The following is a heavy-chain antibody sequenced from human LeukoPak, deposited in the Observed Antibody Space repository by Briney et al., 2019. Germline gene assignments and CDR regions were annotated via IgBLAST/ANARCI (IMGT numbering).Heavy chain of an antibody. Sequence: SETLSLTCTVSGGSISSYCWSWIRQPPGKGLEWIGYIYYRGSTNYNPSLKSRVTISVDTSKNQFSLKLSSVTAADTAVYYCARDRGYSYVWGAFDIWGQGTMVTVSS. J-gene: IGHJ3*02. V-gene: IGHV4-59*01. CDR2: IYYRGST. CDR1: GGSISSYC. CDR3: ARDRGYSYVWGAFDI. D-gene: IGHD5-18*01.